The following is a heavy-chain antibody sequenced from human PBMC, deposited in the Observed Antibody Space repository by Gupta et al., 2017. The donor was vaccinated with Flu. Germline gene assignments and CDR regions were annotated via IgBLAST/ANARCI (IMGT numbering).Heavy chain of an antibody. D-gene: IGHD1-26*01. J-gene: IGHJ5*02. V-gene: IGHV3-23*01. CDR2: INNLGSTV. Sequence: FSDYAMGWVRQVPGKRQEVVTTINNLGSTVYDADIVTGRLNISRDTAKNIVYLETKSLRGQVTDLYYCDKDLGKVVDDMHRWGPGTLVTVSS. CDR1: FSDYA. CDR3: DKDLGKVVDDMHR.